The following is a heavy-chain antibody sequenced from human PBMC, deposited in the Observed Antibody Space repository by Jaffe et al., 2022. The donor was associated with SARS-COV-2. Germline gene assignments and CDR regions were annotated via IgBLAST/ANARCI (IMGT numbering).Heavy chain of an antibody. CDR2: ISWNSGSI. D-gene: IGHD2-2*01. CDR3: ATGYQFLVRY. V-gene: IGHV3-9*01. Sequence: EVQLVESGGGLVQPGRSLRLSCAASGFTFDDYAMHWVRQAPGKGLEWVSGISWNSGSIGYADSVKGRFTISRDNAKNSLYLQMNSLRAEDTALYYCATGYQFLVRYWGQGTLVTVSS. CDR1: GFTFDDYA. J-gene: IGHJ4*02.